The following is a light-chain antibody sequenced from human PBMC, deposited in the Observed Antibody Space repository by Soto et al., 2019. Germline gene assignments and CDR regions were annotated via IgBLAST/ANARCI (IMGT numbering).Light chain of an antibody. V-gene: IGLV2-23*01. J-gene: IGLJ1*01. CDR3: CSYADGSTYV. CDR2: ETT. CDR1: SSDVGSYNL. Sequence: QSALTQPASVSGSPGQSITISCTGTSSDVGSYNLVSWYQQHPGKAPKLMISETTERPSGVSNRFSGSKSGNTASLTISGLQAEDEADYYCCSYADGSTYVFGTGTKVTVL.